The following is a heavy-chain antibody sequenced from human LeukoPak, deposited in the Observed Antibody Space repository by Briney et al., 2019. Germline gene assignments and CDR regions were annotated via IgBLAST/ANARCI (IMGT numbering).Heavy chain of an antibody. J-gene: IGHJ4*02. CDR2: INTNTGNP. V-gene: IGHV7-4-1*02. D-gene: IGHD3-10*01. CDR1: GYTFTSYA. Sequence: ASVNVSCKASGYTFTSYAMNWVRQAPGQGLEWMGWINTNTGNPTYAQGFTGRFVFSLDTSVSTAYLQISSLKAEDTAVYYCARGPLWFGLHPIDYWGQGTLVTVSS. CDR3: ARGPLWFGLHPIDY.